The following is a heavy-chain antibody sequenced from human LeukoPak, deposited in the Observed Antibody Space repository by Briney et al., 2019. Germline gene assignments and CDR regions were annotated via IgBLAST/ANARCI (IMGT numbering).Heavy chain of an antibody. D-gene: IGHD2-15*01. J-gene: IGHJ4*02. V-gene: IGHV3-30*18. CDR1: GFTFSSYG. Sequence: GGSLRLSCAASGFTFSSYGMHWVRQAPGKGLEWVAVVSYDGSNKYYADSVKGRFTISRDNSKNTLYLQMNSLRAEDTALYYCAKDWYGGWCSGGSCYLDYWGQGTLVTVSS. CDR2: VSYDGSNK. CDR3: AKDWYGGWCSGGSCYLDY.